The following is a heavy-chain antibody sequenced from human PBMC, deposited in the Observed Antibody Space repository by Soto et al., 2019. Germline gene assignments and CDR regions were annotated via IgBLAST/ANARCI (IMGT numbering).Heavy chain of an antibody. V-gene: IGHV3-30*18. CDR1: GFTFSSYG. CDR3: AKDTVRYCDWVGSYDAFDI. Sequence: QVQLVESGGGVVQPGRSLRLSCAASGFTFSSYGMHWVRQAPGKGLEWVAVISYDGSKKYYADSVKGRFTISRDNSKNTLYLQMNRLRAEYTAVYYCAKDTVRYCDWVGSYDAFDIWGPGTMVTVSS. J-gene: IGHJ3*02. CDR2: ISYDGSKK. D-gene: IGHD3-9*01.